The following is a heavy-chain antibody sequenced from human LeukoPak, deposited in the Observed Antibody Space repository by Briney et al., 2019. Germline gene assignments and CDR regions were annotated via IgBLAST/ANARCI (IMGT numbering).Heavy chain of an antibody. J-gene: IGHJ6*02. CDR2: IYSGGST. Sequence: GSLRLSCAASGFTVSSNYMSWVRQAPGKGLEWVSVIYSGGSTYYADSVKGRFTISRDNSKNTLYLQMNSLRAEDTAVYYCAKVSGGILWFGGSKYGMDVWGQGTTVTVSS. CDR1: GFTVSSNY. V-gene: IGHV3-53*01. CDR3: AKVSGGILWFGGSKYGMDV. D-gene: IGHD3-10*01.